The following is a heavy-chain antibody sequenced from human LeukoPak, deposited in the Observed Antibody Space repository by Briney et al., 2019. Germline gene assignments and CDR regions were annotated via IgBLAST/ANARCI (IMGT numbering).Heavy chain of an antibody. V-gene: IGHV4-34*01. J-gene: IGHJ4*02. Sequence: SETLSLTCAIYGGSFSGYYWSWIRQPPGKGLEWIGEINHSGSTNYNPSLKSRVTISVDTSKNQFSLKLSSVTAADTAVYYCARHYGSSSWYGYWGQGTLVTVSS. CDR2: INHSGST. D-gene: IGHD6-13*01. CDR3: ARHYGSSSWYGY. CDR1: GGSFSGYY.